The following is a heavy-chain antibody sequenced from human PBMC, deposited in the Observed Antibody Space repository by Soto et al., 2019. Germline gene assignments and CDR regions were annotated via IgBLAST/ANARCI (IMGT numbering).Heavy chain of an antibody. CDR2: IVVGSGST. J-gene: IGHJ4*02. Sequence: GASVKVSCKASGFTFTSSAVQWVRRARGQRLEWIGWIVVGSGSTDYAQKFQERVTLTRDMSTSTAYMELSSLRSEETAVYYCAADKGYSYGYGSYWGQGTLVTVSS. D-gene: IGHD5-18*01. CDR3: AADKGYSYGYGSY. V-gene: IGHV1-58*01. CDR1: GFTFTSSA.